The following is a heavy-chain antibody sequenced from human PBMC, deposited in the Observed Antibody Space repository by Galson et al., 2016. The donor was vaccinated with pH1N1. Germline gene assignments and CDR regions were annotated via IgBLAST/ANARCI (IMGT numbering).Heavy chain of an antibody. CDR3: ARQGRFDYDATGTFDY. J-gene: IGHJ4*02. CDR2: VYYNGVT. CDR1: DDSISRTPFY. V-gene: IGHV4-39*01. D-gene: IGHD4-17*01. Sequence: SETLSLTCSVSDDSISRTPFYWGWIREAPGKGLEWIGNVYYNGVTFYNPSLESRLTISVDTSKRQFSLKLTSVTAADTSMYYCARQGRFDYDATGTFDYWGRGLLVIVSS.